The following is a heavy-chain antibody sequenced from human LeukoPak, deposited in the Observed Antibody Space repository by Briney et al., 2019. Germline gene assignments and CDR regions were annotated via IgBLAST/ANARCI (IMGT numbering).Heavy chain of an antibody. V-gene: IGHV4-31*03. CDR3: SRGLGSRKLGY. J-gene: IGHJ4*02. D-gene: IGHD2-2*01. Sequence: SQTLSLTCTVSGGSFNSYYQYWTWIHQTPGKGLEWIGSIHPSGMLYNNPPSESRVTMARDTSKNQFSANLKSVAAADTVVDFCSRGLGSRKLGYWGQGISVTPSS. CDR1: GGSFNSYYQY. CDR2: IHPSGML.